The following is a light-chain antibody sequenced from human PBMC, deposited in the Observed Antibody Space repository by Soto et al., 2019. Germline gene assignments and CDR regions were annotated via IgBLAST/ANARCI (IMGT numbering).Light chain of an antibody. J-gene: IGKJ4*02. CDR3: QQYGSSPLT. V-gene: IGKV3-20*01. CDR1: QSVSSRC. Sequence: EIELTQYPGTLSLSPGVIATLSCSASQSVSSRCLAWYQQKPGQAPRLLIYGASSRATGIPDRFSGSGSGTDFTLTISRLELEDFAVYYCQQYGSSPLTFGEGTKVDIK. CDR2: GAS.